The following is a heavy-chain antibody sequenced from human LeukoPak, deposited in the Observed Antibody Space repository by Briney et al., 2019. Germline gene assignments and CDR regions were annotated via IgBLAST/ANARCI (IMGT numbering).Heavy chain of an antibody. CDR2: IWYDGSNK. D-gene: IGHD3-22*01. V-gene: IGHV3-33*01. CDR3: ARELSPVVKYYFEY. J-gene: IGHJ4*02. CDR1: GFTFSSYG. Sequence: GGSLRLSRAASGFTFSSYGIHWVRQAPGKGLEWVAVIWYDGSNKYYADSVKGRFTISGDNSKNTLYLQMNSLRAEDTALYYCARELSPVVKYYFEYWGQGTLVTVSP.